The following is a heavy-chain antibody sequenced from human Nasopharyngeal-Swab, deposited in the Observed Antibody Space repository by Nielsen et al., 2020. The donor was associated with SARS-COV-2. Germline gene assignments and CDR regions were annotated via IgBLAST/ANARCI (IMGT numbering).Heavy chain of an antibody. Sequence: SVKVSCKASVGTFISYAISWVRQAPGQGVEWMGGIIPIFGTANYAQKFQGRVTITADESTSTAYMELSSLRSEDTAVYYCARNPGVVLEYGWFDPWGQGTLVTVSS. J-gene: IGHJ5*02. CDR1: VGTFISYA. D-gene: IGHD3-3*01. V-gene: IGHV1-69*13. CDR3: ARNPGVVLEYGWFDP. CDR2: IIPIFGTA.